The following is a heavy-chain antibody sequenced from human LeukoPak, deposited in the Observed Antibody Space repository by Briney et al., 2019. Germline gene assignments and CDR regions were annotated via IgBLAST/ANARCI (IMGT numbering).Heavy chain of an antibody. CDR1: RYTFTTYA. J-gene: IGHJ4*02. V-gene: IGHV7-4-1*02. D-gene: IGHD5-12*01. CDR3: ARDQGGYVYKGIDY. Sequence: GAPVKVSSKASRYTFTTYALNWVREGPGHGLGWVGGINTKTGSPTSAQGVTGPVVFSSDTSVRTTYLHISSLKVEDTAVYYCARDQGGYVYKGIDYWGQGTLVTVSS. CDR2: INTKTGSP.